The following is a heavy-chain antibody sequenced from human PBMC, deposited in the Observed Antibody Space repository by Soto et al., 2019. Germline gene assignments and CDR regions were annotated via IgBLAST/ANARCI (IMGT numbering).Heavy chain of an antibody. D-gene: IGHD3-3*01. CDR2: IYYSGST. V-gene: IGHV4-59*12. J-gene: IGHJ6*02. Sequence: PSETLSLTCTVSGGSISSYYWSWIRQPPGKGLEWIGYIYYSGSTNYNPSLKSRVTISVDTSKNQFSLKLSSVTAADTAVYYCARGGWVTYYDFWSGYSQNDYYYYGMDVWGQGTPVTVSS. CDR3: ARGGWVTYYDFWSGYSQNDYYYYGMDV. CDR1: GGSISSYY.